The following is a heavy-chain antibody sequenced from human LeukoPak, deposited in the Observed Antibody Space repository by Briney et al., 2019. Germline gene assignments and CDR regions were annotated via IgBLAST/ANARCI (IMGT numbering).Heavy chain of an antibody. CDR3: AKETLAAAGKYYYYYYYMDV. D-gene: IGHD6-13*01. V-gene: IGHV3-30*02. CDR1: GFTFSSYG. J-gene: IGHJ6*03. CDR2: MRYDGSNK. Sequence: GGSLRLSCAASGFTFSSYGMHWVRQAPGKGLEWVAFMRYDGSNKYYADSVKGRFTISRDNSKNTLYLQMNSLRAEDTAVYYCAKETLAAAGKYYYYYYYMDVWGKGTTVTISS.